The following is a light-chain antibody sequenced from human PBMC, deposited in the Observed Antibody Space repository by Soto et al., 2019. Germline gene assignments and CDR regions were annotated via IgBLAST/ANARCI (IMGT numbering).Light chain of an antibody. Sequence: DIQMTQSPYTLSASVGDRVTITCRASQSINSHLNWYQQKPGKAPNLLIYATSTLQSGVSSRFSGSGSGTDFTLTISSLQPEDFAIYYCQQSSSTPLTCGGGTKVDIK. J-gene: IGKJ4*01. CDR2: ATS. V-gene: IGKV1-39*01. CDR3: QQSSSTPLT. CDR1: QSINSH.